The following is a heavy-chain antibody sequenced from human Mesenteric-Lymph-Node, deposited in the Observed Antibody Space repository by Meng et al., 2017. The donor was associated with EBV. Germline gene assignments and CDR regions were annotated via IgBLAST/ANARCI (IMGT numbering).Heavy chain of an antibody. V-gene: IGHV4-59*01. CDR1: GGSIGDFY. CDR3: ARENVGVFDY. CDR2: IYYSGTT. Sequence: QVPLQESGPGLEKPSATLSLTCTVSGGSIGDFYWSWIRQPPGKALEWIGYIYYSGTTNSNPSLKSRATISVDTPKNQFSLKLSSVTAADTAVYYCARENVGVFDYWGQGTLVTVS. J-gene: IGHJ4*02. D-gene: IGHD1-26*01.